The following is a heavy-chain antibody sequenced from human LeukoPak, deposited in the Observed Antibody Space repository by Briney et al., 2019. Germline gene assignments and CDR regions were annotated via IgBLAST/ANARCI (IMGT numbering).Heavy chain of an antibody. CDR1: GFTFSNSG. V-gene: IGHV3-48*04. CDR2: ISSSSGTI. J-gene: IGHJ6*03. Sequence: GGSLRLSCAASGFTFSNSGMNWVRQAPGKGLEWVSYISSSSGTIYYADSVKGRFTISRDNAKNSLYLQMNSLRAEDTAVYYCARDDWDNYYYYYYMDVWGKGTTVTISS. D-gene: IGHD3-9*01. CDR3: ARDDWDNYYYYYYMDV.